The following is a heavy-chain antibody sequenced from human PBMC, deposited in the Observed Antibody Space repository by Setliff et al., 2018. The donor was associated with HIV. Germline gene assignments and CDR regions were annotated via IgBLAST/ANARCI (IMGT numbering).Heavy chain of an antibody. CDR1: GDSISTSS. CDR3: AGRAVQDGSITSSNWFDP. Sequence: SETLSLTCTVSGDSISTSSWNWIRQPPGKGLEWIGYIYTSGSTNYNPSLKSRVTISADSSKHQFSLNLNSVTAADTAVYYCAGRAVQDGSITSSNWFDPWGQGILVTVSS. D-gene: IGHD2-2*01. J-gene: IGHJ5*02. CDR2: IYTSGST. V-gene: IGHV4-4*09.